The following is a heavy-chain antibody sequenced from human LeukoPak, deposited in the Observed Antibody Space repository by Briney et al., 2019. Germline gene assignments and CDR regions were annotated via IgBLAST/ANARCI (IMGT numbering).Heavy chain of an antibody. Sequence: SETPSLTCTVSGGSISSSSYYWGWIRQPPGKGLEWIGIIYYRGRSFYNPYLKSRVPISVATPKNQCSLKRTAVTAADTPVNYCARVVGCGGDCHANLNFDYWGQGTLVTVSS. CDR3: ARVVGCGGDCHANLNFDY. CDR1: GGSISSSSYY. J-gene: IGHJ4*02. CDR2: IYYRGRS. V-gene: IGHV4-39*07. D-gene: IGHD2-21*02.